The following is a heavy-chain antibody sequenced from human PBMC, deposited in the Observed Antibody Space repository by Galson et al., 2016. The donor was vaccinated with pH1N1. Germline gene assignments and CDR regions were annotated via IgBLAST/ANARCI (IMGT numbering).Heavy chain of an antibody. CDR1: GFTFSSYG. V-gene: IGHV3-23*01. CDR2: FSGSGGST. J-gene: IGHJ4*02. Sequence: SLRLSCAASGFTFSSYGMSWVRQAPGKGLEWVSGFSGSGGSTYYADSVKGRFTISRDNSMNTLYLQMNSLRAEDTAVYYCAGHLFSASESPFEYWGQGALVTVSS. D-gene: IGHD3-16*01. CDR3: AGHLFSASESPFEY.